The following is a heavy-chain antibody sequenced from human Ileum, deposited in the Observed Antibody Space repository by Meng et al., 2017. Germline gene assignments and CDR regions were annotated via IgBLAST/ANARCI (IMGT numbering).Heavy chain of an antibody. D-gene: IGHD2-15*01. CDR1: GCTFNDYP. CDR3: ARVYCSGGSCSAFTLDY. CDR2: ITWHGGST. J-gene: IGHJ4*02. V-gene: IGHV3-20*04. Sequence: GESLKISCAASGCTFNDYPMTWVRQSVGTGLKWVSRITWHGGSTDSADSVRGRFTISRDNAKNSLYLQMNNLRAEDTAVYYCARVYCSGGSCSAFTLDYWGQGTLVTVSS.